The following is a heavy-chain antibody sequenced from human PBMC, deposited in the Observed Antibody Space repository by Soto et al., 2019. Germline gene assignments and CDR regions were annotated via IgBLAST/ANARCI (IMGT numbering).Heavy chain of an antibody. CDR1: GGSISSYY. Sequence: SETLSLTCTVSGGSISSYYWSWIRQPSGKGLEWIGYIYYSGSTNYNPSLKSRVTISVDTSKNQFSLKLSSVTAADTAVYYCARAPSAPPYCSSTSCPNWFDPWGQGTLVTVSS. CDR3: ARAPSAPPYCSSTSCPNWFDP. V-gene: IGHV4-59*01. CDR2: IYYSGST. J-gene: IGHJ5*02. D-gene: IGHD2-2*01.